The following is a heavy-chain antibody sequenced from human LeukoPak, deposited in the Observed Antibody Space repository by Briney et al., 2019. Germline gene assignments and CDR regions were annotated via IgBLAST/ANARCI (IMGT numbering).Heavy chain of an antibody. CDR3: ARDKAYSITYYSSYIHWFDP. CDR2: INAGNGNT. CDR1: GYTFTSYA. J-gene: IGHJ5*02. D-gene: IGHD6-13*01. Sequence: ASVKVSCKASGYTFTSYAMHWVRQAPGQRLEWMGWINAGNGNTKYSQKFQGRVTITRDTSASTAYMELRSLRSDDTAVYYCARDKAYSITYYSSYIHWFDPWGQGTLVTVSS. V-gene: IGHV1-3*01.